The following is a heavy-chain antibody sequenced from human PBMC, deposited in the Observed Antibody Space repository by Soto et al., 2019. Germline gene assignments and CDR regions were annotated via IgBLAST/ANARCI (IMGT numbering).Heavy chain of an antibody. CDR2: INHSGST. Sequence: SETLSLPWAVSAGTLSGYDMSWIRQPPGKGLEWIGEINHSGSTNYNPSRKRRVTISVDTSKNQFSLKLSSVTAVDTAEYYCSIRKDILRYFDWVPRGYFDYWGQGTLVTVSS. CDR3: SIRKDILRYFDWVPRGYFDY. V-gene: IGHV4-34*08. D-gene: IGHD3-9*01. CDR1: AGTLSGYD. J-gene: IGHJ4*02.